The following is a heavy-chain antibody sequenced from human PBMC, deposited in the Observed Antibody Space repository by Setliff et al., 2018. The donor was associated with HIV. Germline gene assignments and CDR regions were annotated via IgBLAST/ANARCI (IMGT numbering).Heavy chain of an antibody. CDR2: VHNSGGT. V-gene: IGHV4-39*01. Sequence: PSETLSLTCTVSGGSISTNSYYWGWIRQSPGKGLEWVGNVHNSGGTNYNPSLKSRVSISVDTSKNQFSLNVNSVTAPDPAVYYCASQWIQIWQLYWGQGTLVTVSS. J-gene: IGHJ4*02. CDR1: GGSISTNSYY. CDR3: ASQWIQIWQLY. D-gene: IGHD5-18*01.